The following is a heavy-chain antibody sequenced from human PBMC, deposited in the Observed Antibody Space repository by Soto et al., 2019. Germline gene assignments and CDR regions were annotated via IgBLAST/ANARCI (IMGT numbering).Heavy chain of an antibody. J-gene: IGHJ4*02. CDR1: GFTFSSYA. CDR2: ISGSGDST. V-gene: IGHV3-23*01. Sequence: PGGSLRLSCAASGFTFSSYAMSWVRQAPGKGLEWVSGISGSGDSTYYADSVKGRFTISRDNSKSTLYLQMNSLRADDTAVYYCANPYPLLYYDILTGPTHFDYWGQGTLVTVSS. CDR3: ANPYPLLYYDILTGPTHFDY. D-gene: IGHD3-9*01.